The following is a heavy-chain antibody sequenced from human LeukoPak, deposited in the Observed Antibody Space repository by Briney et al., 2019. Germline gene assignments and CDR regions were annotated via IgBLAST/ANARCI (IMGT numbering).Heavy chain of an antibody. J-gene: IGHJ5*02. CDR2: IYYSGGT. D-gene: IGHD2-2*01. V-gene: IGHV4-59*01. CDR3: ATVSFPSHCSSTSCYVCTSFDP. CDR1: GGSISSYY. Sequence: SETLSLTRTVSGGSISSYYWSWIRQPPGKGLGWIGYIYYSGGTNYNPSLKSRVTISVDTSKNQFSLKLSSVTAADTAVYYCATVSFPSHCSSTSCYVCTSFDPWGQGTLVTVSS.